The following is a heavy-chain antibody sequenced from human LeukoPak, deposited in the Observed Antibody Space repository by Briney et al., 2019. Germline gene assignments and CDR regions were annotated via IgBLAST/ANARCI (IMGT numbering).Heavy chain of an antibody. CDR1: GFTFSSYA. Sequence: GRSLRLSCAASGFTFSSYAMHWVRQAPGKGLEWVAVISYDGSNKYYADSVKGRFTISRDNSKNTLYLQMNSLRAEDTAVYYCAKDPTSVHYGMDVWGQGTTVTVSS. D-gene: IGHD5/OR15-5a*01. CDR3: AKDPTSVHYGMDV. CDR2: ISYDGSNK. J-gene: IGHJ6*02. V-gene: IGHV3-30*04.